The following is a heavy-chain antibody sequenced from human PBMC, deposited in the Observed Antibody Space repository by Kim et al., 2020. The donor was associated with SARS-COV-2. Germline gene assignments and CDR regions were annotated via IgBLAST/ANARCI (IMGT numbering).Heavy chain of an antibody. J-gene: IGHJ4*02. Sequence: GGSLRLSCAASGFTFSDYYMSWIRQAPGKGLEWVSYISSSSYTNYADSVKGRFTISRDNTKNSLYLQMNSLRAEDTAVYYCASTQWLIYYFDRWGQGTLVTVSS. CDR2: ISSSSYT. V-gene: IGHV3-11*03. CDR1: GFTFSDYY. CDR3: ASTQWLIYYFDR. D-gene: IGHD6-19*01.